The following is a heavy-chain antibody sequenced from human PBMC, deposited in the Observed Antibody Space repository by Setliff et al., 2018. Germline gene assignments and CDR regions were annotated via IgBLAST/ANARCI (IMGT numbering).Heavy chain of an antibody. CDR2: IIPIFGTA. J-gene: IGHJ3*01. D-gene: IGHD3-22*01. CDR3: ARDKADYYDRSGYSGASDV. Sequence: SVKVSCKASGGTFSSYAISWVRQAPGQGLEWMGGIIPIFGTANYAQKFQGRVTITADESTSTAYMELSSLRSEDTAVYYCARDKADYYDRSGYSGASDVWGQGTMVTVSS. CDR1: GGTFSSYA. V-gene: IGHV1-69*13.